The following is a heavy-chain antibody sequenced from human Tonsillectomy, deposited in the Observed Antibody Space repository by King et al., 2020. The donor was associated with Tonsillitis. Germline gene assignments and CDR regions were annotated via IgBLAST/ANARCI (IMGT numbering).Heavy chain of an antibody. CDR3: AIFRRTWGY. J-gene: IGHJ4*02. D-gene: IGHD3-16*01. CDR1: GFTFSDHD. CDR2: SRSKNKGYTT. Sequence: DVQLVESGGGLVQPGGSLRLSCTASGFTFSDHDMDWVRQAPGKGLEWVGRSRSKNKGYTTEYAASVKGRFTISRDASMNSLYLLLNSLKTEDTAVYYCAIFRRTWGYWGQGTLVTVSS. V-gene: IGHV3-72*01.